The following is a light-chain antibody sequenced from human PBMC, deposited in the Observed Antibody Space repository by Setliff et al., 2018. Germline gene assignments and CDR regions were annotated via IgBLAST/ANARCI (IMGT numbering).Light chain of an antibody. J-gene: IGLJ1*01. V-gene: IGLV2-14*02. Sequence: QSVLTQPASVSGSPGQSITISCTGTSSDVGSYNYVSWYQQHPGKAPKLMIYDVSKRPSGVSNRFSGSKSGNTASLTISGLQAEDEADYYCSSYTSSSTPYVFGTGTKATVL. CDR1: SSDVGSYNY. CDR3: SSYTSSSTPYV. CDR2: DVS.